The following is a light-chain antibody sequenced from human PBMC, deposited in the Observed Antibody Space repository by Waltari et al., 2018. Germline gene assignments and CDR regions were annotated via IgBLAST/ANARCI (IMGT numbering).Light chain of an antibody. Sequence: QSALTQPASVSGSPGQSITISCSGTSSDVGNYNLVSWYQQRPGEAPKLIIYEVSKWPSGVSNRFSGSKAGNTASLTISGLQAEDEAYYYCCSYGGSNLLFGGGTKLTVL. V-gene: IGLV2-23*02. CDR3: CSYGGSNLL. CDR2: EVS. J-gene: IGLJ2*01. CDR1: SSDVGNYNL.